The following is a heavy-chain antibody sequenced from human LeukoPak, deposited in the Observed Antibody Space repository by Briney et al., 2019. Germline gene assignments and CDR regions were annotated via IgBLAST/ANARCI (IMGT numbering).Heavy chain of an antibody. Sequence: SETLSLTCAVYGGSFSGYYWSWIRQPPGKGLEWIGEINHSGSTNYNPSLKSRVTISVDTSKNQFSLKLSSVTAADTAVYYWARGGLNNCSSTSCYSNWFDPWGQGTLVTVSS. CDR3: ARGGLNNCSSTSCYSNWFDP. D-gene: IGHD2-2*01. V-gene: IGHV4-34*01. CDR1: GGSFSGYY. J-gene: IGHJ5*02. CDR2: INHSGST.